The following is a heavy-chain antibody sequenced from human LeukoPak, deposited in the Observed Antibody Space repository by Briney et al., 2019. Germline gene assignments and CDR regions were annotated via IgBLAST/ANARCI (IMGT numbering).Heavy chain of an antibody. CDR1: GFTFSSYS. CDR3: ARDMRLRAFYL. CDR2: ISSSSSYI. V-gene: IGHV3-21*01. Sequence: GGSLRLSCAASGFTFSSYSMNWVRQDPGKGLEWVSTISSSSSYIYYADSVKGRFTISRDNAKNSLYLQMNSLRADDTAVYYCARDMRLRAFYLWGQGTMVPVSS. D-gene: IGHD2-2*01. J-gene: IGHJ3*01.